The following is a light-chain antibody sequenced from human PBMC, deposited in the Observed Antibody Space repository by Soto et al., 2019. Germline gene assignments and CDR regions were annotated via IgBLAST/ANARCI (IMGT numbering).Light chain of an antibody. CDR1: SSDVGGYNY. CDR2: EVS. Sequence: QSALTQPPSASGSPGQSVTISCTGTSSDVGGYNYVSWYQQHPGKAPKLMIYEVSKRPSGVPDRFSGSKSGNTASLTVSGLQAEDEADYYSSSYARSNNALRVFPTGTNVPVL. V-gene: IGLV2-8*01. CDR3: SSYARSNNALRV. J-gene: IGLJ1*01.